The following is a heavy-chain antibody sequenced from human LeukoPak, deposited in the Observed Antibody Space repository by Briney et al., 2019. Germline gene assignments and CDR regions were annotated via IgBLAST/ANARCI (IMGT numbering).Heavy chain of an antibody. J-gene: IGHJ4*02. CDR2: IDPSDSYT. Sequence: GVSLKISCKGSGYTFTNHWISWVRQMPGKGLEWRGNIDPSDSYTNYSRSFQGHLTISADKSISTAYLQWSSLKASDIAMYYCARAPDSGSGYDYFDYWGQGSLSPSPQ. V-gene: IGHV5-10-1*01. D-gene: IGHD5-12*01. CDR3: ARAPDSGSGYDYFDY. CDR1: GYTFTNHW.